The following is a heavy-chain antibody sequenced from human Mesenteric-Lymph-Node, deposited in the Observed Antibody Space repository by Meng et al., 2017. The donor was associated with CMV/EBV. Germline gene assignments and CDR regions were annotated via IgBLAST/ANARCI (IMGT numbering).Heavy chain of an antibody. CDR2: INPNSGGT. CDR3: ARAPLSGIVVVPGVDY. Sequence: ASVKVSCKASGYTFTGYYMHWVRQAPGQGLEWMGWINPNSGGTNYAQKFQGRVTMTRDTSISTAYMELSRLRSDDTAVYYCARAPLSGIVVVPGVDYWGQGTLVTVSS. D-gene: IGHD2-2*01. CDR1: GYTFTGYY. V-gene: IGHV1-2*02. J-gene: IGHJ4*02.